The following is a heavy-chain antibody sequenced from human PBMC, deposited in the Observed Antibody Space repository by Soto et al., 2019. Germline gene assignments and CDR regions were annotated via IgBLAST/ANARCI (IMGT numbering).Heavy chain of an antibody. V-gene: IGHV3-74*01. CDR2: INSDGSST. CDR1: GFTFSSYW. J-gene: IGHJ3*02. Sequence: PGGSLRLSCAASGFTFSSYWMHWVRQAPGKGLVWVSRINSDGSSTSYADSVKGRFTISRDNAKNTLYLQMNSLRAEDTAVYYCARGEYSSGWYPDAFDIWGQGTMVTVSS. CDR3: ARGEYSSGWYPDAFDI. D-gene: IGHD6-19*01.